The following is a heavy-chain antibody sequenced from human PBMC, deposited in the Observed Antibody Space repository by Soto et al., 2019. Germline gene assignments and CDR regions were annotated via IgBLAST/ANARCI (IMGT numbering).Heavy chain of an antibody. J-gene: IGHJ6*03. CDR3: AKDDRDIVVVVASNYYMDV. V-gene: IGHV3-30*18. D-gene: IGHD2-15*01. CDR1: GFTFSSYG. CDR2: ISYDGSNK. Sequence: LRLSCAASGFTFSSYGMHWVGQDPGKGLEWVAVISYDGSNKYYADSVKGRFTISRDNSKNTLYLQMNSLRAEDTAVYYCAKDDRDIVVVVASNYYMDVWGKGTTVTVSS.